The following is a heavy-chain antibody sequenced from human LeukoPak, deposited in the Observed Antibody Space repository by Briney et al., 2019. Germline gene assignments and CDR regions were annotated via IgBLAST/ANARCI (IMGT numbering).Heavy chain of an antibody. J-gene: IGHJ5*02. CDR2: MNPNSGNT. V-gene: IGHV1-8*03. D-gene: IGHD3-22*01. Sequence: ASVKVSCKASGYTFTSYDINWVRQATGQGLEWMGWMNPNSGNTGYAQKFQGRVTITRNTSISTAYMELSSLRSEDTAVYYCARGNHYYDSSGYYYYLDPWGQGTLVTVSS. CDR1: GYTFTSYD. CDR3: ARGNHYYDSSGYYYYLDP.